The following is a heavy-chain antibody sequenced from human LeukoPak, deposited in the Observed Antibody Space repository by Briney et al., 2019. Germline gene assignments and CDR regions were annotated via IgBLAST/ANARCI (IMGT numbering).Heavy chain of an antibody. Sequence: SETLSLTCTVSGGSISSGSYYWSWIRQPAGKGLEWIGRIYTSGSTNYNTSLKSRVTISVDTSKNQFSLKLSSVTAADTAVYYCARVRPEQWLVPSHFDYWGQGTLVTVSS. J-gene: IGHJ4*02. V-gene: IGHV4-61*02. CDR3: ARVRPEQWLVPSHFDY. CDR2: IYTSGST. D-gene: IGHD6-19*01. CDR1: GGSISSGSYY.